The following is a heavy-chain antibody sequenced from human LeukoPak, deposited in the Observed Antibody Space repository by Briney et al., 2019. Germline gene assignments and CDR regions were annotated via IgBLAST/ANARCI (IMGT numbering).Heavy chain of an antibody. CDR2: IYTSGST. D-gene: IGHD3-22*01. CDR1: GGSISSGSYY. J-gene: IGHJ5*02. CDR3: AREQRYYDSSGYYYGSWFDP. Sequence: PSQTLSLTCTVSGGSISSGSYYWSWIRQPAGKGREWIGRIYTSGSTNYNPSLKSRVTISVDTAKNQFSLKLSSVTAADTAMYYCAREQRYYDSSGYYYGSWFDPWGQGTLVTVSS. V-gene: IGHV4-61*02.